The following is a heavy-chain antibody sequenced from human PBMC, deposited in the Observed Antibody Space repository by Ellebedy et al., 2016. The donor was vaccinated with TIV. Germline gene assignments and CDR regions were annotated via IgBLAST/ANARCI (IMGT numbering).Heavy chain of an antibody. V-gene: IGHV1-18*01. D-gene: IGHD2-21*01. Sequence: ASVKVSXXASGYTFTSYGISWVRQAPGQGLEWMGWISGYNGNTNGNRKYGQKVQGRVTMTTDTSTSTAYMELRSLRSDDTAVYYCAGAEDLYSDAFDMWGQGTMVTVSS. J-gene: IGHJ3*02. CDR3: AGAEDLYSDAFDM. CDR2: ISGYNGNTNGNR. CDR1: GYTFTSYG.